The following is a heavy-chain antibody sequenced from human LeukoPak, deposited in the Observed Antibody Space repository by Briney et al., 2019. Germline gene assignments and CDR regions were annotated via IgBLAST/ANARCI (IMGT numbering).Heavy chain of an antibody. V-gene: IGHV1-2*02. CDR3: ARVAYGDYYFDY. J-gene: IGHJ4*02. CDR2: INPNSGGT. Sequence: VASVKVSCKASGYTFTGYYMHWVRQAPGQGLEWMGWINPNSGGTNYAQKFQGRVTMTRDTSISTAYMELSRLRSDDTAVYYCARVAYGDYYFDYWGQGTLVTVSS. D-gene: IGHD4-17*01. CDR1: GYTFTGYY.